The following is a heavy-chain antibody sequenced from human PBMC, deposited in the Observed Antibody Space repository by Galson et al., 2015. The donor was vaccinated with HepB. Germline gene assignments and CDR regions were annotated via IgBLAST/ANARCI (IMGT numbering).Heavy chain of an antibody. J-gene: IGHJ4*02. V-gene: IGHV3-23*01. CDR1: GFTFSSYA. CDR3: AKDVIWQQLKRGYFDY. Sequence: SLRLSCAASGFTFSSYAMSWVRQAPGKGLEWVSAISGSGGSTYYADSVKGRFTISRDNSKNTLYLQMNSLRAEDTAVYYCAKDVIWQQLKRGYFDYWGQGTLVTVSS. CDR2: ISGSGGST. D-gene: IGHD6-13*01.